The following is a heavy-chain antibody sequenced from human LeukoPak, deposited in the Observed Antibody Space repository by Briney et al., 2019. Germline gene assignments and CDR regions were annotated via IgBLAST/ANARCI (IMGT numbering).Heavy chain of an antibody. D-gene: IGHD3-3*01. J-gene: IGHJ4*02. Sequence: GGSLRLSCAASGFTFSSYSMNWVRQAPGKGLEWVANIKLDGSEKNYVDSVKGRYTISRDNTKNSLYLQMNSLRVEDTAVFYCARDQYDTWSRRGNFDSWGQGTLVIVSS. CDR2: IKLDGSEK. CDR3: ARDQYDTWSRRGNFDS. CDR1: GFTFSSYS. V-gene: IGHV3-7*03.